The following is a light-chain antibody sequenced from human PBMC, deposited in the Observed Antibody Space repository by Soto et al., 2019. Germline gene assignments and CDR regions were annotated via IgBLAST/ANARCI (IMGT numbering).Light chain of an antibody. Sequence: QSVLTQPPSASGTPGQRVTISCSGSSSNIGSNTVSWYQQLPLSAPKLLIYSNNQRPSGVPDRFSGSKSATSASLAISGLQSEDEADYDCAAWDDSLNGRVFGGGTKLTVL. V-gene: IGLV1-44*01. CDR1: SSNIGSNT. J-gene: IGLJ3*02. CDR2: SNN. CDR3: AAWDDSLNGRV.